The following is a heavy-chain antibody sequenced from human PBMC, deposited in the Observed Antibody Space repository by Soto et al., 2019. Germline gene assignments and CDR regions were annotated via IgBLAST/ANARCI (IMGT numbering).Heavy chain of an antibody. J-gene: IGHJ4*02. CDR2: ISAYNGDT. V-gene: IGHV1-18*01. Sequence: QAQLVQSGAEVKKPGASVKVSCRASGYTFTSYGYAWVRQAPGQGLEWMGWISAYNGDTNYAQKFQDRVTLTTDTSTTTAYMELRNLGSDDTAVYYCARSGAYCTSITRLFDSFWGLGTLVTVSS. D-gene: IGHD2-8*01. CDR3: ARSGAYCTSITRLFDSF. CDR1: GYTFTSYG.